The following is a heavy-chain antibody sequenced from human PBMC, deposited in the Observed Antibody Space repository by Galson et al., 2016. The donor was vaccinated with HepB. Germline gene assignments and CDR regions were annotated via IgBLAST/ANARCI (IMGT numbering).Heavy chain of an antibody. CDR2: INPVNGYT. J-gene: IGHJ4*02. Sequence: QSGAEVKKPGESLKISCKASGYTFSQYSMHWVRQAPGQRLEWMGWINPVNGYTKYSQNFQGRITITRDTSTSTVYMDLRSLTSEDTAFYYCSRAKIVTSPFDNWGQGTLVTVSS. CDR3: SRAKIVTSPFDN. D-gene: IGHD4-11*01. CDR1: GYTFSQYS. V-gene: IGHV1-3*01.